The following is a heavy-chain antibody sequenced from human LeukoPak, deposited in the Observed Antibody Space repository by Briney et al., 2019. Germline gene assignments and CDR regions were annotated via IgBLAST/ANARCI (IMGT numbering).Heavy chain of an antibody. CDR2: VKGDGSAT. CDR1: GFTFSSYG. CDR3: ARSRGDF. V-gene: IGHV3-7*01. J-gene: IGHJ4*02. Sequence: SGGSLRLSCAASGFTFSSYGMHWVRQAPGRGLEWLASVKGDGSATSYVDSVKGRFTISRDNAKNSLYLQMNSLRADDTALYYCARSRGDFWGQGTLVTVSS.